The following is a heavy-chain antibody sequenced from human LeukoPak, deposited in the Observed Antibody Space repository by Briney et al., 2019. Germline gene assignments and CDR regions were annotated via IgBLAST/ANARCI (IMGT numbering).Heavy chain of an antibody. CDR3: TRAQYYDFWSAPDDY. Sequence: PGGSLRLSCAASGFSFSTFSMHWVRQAPGKGLEWVGFIRSKAYGGTTEYAASVKGRFTISRDDSKSIAYLQMNSLKTEDTAVYYCTRAQYYDFWSAPDDYWGQGTLVTVSS. J-gene: IGHJ4*02. CDR2: IRSKAYGGTT. D-gene: IGHD3-3*01. V-gene: IGHV3-49*04. CDR1: GFSFSTFS.